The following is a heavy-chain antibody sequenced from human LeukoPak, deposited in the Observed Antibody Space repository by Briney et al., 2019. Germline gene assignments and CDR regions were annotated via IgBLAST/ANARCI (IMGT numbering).Heavy chain of an antibody. CDR1: GFTFRNYG. Sequence: PGGSLRLSCAASGFTFRNYGMSWVRQAPGKGLEWVSGISASGGSTNYADSVKGRFTISRDKSKNTLYLQMNSLRADDTAVYYCAKDHLEMSTIDAFDIWGQGTMVTVSS. J-gene: IGHJ3*02. D-gene: IGHD5-24*01. V-gene: IGHV3-23*01. CDR3: AKDHLEMSTIDAFDI. CDR2: ISASGGST.